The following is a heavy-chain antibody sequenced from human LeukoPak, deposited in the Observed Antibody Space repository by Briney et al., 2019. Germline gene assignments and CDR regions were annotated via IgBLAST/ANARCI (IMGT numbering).Heavy chain of an antibody. J-gene: IGHJ4*02. CDR2: ISYDGSDK. CDR3: AKSPLYYDFWSGNDY. Sequence: GGSLRLSCAASGFTFSSYGMHWVRQAPGKGLEWVAVISYDGSDKYYADSVKGRFTVSRDNSKNTLYLQMNSQRAEDTAVYYCAKSPLYYDFWSGNDYWGQGTLVTVSS. D-gene: IGHD3-3*01. V-gene: IGHV3-30*18. CDR1: GFTFSSYG.